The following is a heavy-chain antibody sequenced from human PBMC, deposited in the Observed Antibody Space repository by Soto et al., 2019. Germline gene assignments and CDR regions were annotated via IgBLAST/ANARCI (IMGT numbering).Heavy chain of an antibody. V-gene: IGHV3-30-3*01. CDR2: ISYDGSNK. CDR3: ARGGYSNYESYYYYGMDV. J-gene: IGHJ6*02. CDR1: GFTFSSYA. D-gene: IGHD4-4*01. Sequence: QVQLVESGGGVVQPGRSLRLSCAASGFTFSSYAMHWVRQAPGKGLEWVAVISYDGSNKYYADSVKGRFTISRDNSKNTLYLQMNSLRAEDTAAYYCARGGYSNYESYYYYGMDVWGQGTTVTVSS.